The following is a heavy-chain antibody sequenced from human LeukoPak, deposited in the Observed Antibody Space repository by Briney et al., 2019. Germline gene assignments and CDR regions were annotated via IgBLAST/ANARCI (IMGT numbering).Heavy chain of an antibody. J-gene: IGHJ6*03. Sequence: GGSLRLSCAASGFTFSSYSMNWVRQAPGKGLEWVSSISSSSSYIYYADSAKGRFTISRDNAKNSLYLQMNSLRAEDTAVYYCARVSKSGGSRNYYYYMDVWGKGTTVTVSS. V-gene: IGHV3-21*01. CDR2: ISSSSSYI. CDR1: GFTFSSYS. D-gene: IGHD2-15*01. CDR3: ARVSKSGGSRNYYYYMDV.